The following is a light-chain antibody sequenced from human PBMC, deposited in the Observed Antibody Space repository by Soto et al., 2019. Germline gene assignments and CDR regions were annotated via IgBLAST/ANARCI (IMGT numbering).Light chain of an antibody. J-gene: IGKJ1*01. CDR1: QSVSSSY. CDR2: DAS. Sequence: EIVLTQSPGTLSLSPGERATLSCMASQSVSSSYLAWYQQRPGQAPRLLIYDASRRATGIPDRFSGSGSGTDFTLTISRLAPEDSAVYHCQQYATSPWTFGQGTKVEI. CDR3: QQYATSPWT. V-gene: IGKV3-20*01.